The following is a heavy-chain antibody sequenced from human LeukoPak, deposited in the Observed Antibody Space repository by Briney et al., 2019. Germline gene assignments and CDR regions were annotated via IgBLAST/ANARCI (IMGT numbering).Heavy chain of an antibody. CDR3: ARDYGTEYYFDY. V-gene: IGHV1-46*01. D-gene: IGHD1-26*01. CDR2: INPSGGST. CDR1: GYTFTSYY. J-gene: IGHJ4*02. Sequence: ASVKVSCKASGYTFTSYYMHWVRQAPGQGLEWMGIINPSGGSTSYAQKFQGRVTMIRDTSTSTVYMELSSLRSEDTAVYYCARDYGTEYYFDYWGQGTLVTVSS.